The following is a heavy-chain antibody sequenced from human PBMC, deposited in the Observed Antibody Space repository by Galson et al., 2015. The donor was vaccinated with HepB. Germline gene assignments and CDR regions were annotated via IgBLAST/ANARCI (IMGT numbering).Heavy chain of an antibody. CDR1: GFSLNTRGMC. Sequence: PALVKPTQTLTLTCTFSGFSLNTRGMCVTWIRQPPGKALEWLARIDWDDDRFYSTSLKTRLIISKDTSKTQVVLTMTNVDPVDTATYYCARMLCGSGSTQNFDNWGQGTLVTVSS. J-gene: IGHJ4*02. D-gene: IGHD3-22*01. V-gene: IGHV2-70*17. CDR2: IDWDDDR. CDR3: ARMLCGSGSTQNFDN.